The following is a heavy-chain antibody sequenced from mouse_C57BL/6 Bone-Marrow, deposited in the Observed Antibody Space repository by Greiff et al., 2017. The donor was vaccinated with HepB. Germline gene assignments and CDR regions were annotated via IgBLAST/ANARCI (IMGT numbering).Heavy chain of an antibody. V-gene: IGHV7-1*01. Sequence: EVKVVESGGGLVQSGRSLRLSCATSGFTFSDFYMEWVRQAPGNGLEWIAASRNKANDYTTEYSASVKGRFIVSRDTSQSILYLQMNALRAEDTAIYYCARDLAYWGQGTLVTVSA. CDR3: ARDLAY. CDR1: GFTFSDFY. J-gene: IGHJ3*01. CDR2: SRNKANDYTT.